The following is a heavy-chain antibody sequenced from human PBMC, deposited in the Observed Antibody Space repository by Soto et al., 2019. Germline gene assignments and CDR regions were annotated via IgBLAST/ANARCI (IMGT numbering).Heavy chain of an antibody. CDR2: IWYDGSNK. J-gene: IGHJ5*02. Sequence: RLSCAASGFTFSSYGMHWVRQAPGKGLEWVAVIWYDGSNKYYADSVKGRFTISRDNSKNTLYLQMNSLRAEDTAVYYCARELFGLDTAMVRFDPWGQGTLVTVSS. CDR1: GFTFSSYG. CDR3: ARELFGLDTAMVRFDP. D-gene: IGHD5-18*01. V-gene: IGHV3-33*01.